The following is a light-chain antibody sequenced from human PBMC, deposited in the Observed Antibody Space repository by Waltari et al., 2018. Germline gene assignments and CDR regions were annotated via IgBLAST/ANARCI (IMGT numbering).Light chain of an antibody. Sequence: DIKMTQSPSSLSASVGDRVTITCQESQNIYNFLNWYQQKPGKVPKLLIYDASNLETGVPSRFSGSGFGTDFTFTITSLQPEDIATYYCQQYGLTFGGGTKVEIK. CDR1: QNIYNF. CDR2: DAS. V-gene: IGKV1-33*01. J-gene: IGKJ4*01. CDR3: QQYGLT.